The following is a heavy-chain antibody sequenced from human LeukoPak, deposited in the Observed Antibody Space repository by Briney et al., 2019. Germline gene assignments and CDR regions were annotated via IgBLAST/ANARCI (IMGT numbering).Heavy chain of an antibody. D-gene: IGHD3-16*01. CDR3: TRDTRGGFAGSAFES. Sequence: GGSLRLSCTASRFTFCDWAINWFRQAPGQGLEWVGFIRRKTYGGTPDYAASVKGRFTVSRDDSKSIAYLQMNSLKTEDTAVYYCTRDTRGGFAGSAFESWGQGTLVTVSS. V-gene: IGHV3-49*03. CDR2: IRRKTYGGTP. J-gene: IGHJ4*02. CDR1: RFTFCDWA.